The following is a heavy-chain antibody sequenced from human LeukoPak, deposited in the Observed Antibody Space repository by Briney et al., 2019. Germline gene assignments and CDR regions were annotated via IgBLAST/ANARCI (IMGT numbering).Heavy chain of an antibody. D-gene: IGHD3-9*01. CDR3: AKEAYYDILTGHRGYYGMDV. J-gene: IGHJ6*02. V-gene: IGHV3-30*02. CDR2: IRYDGSNK. CDR1: GFTFSSYG. Sequence: PGGSLRLSCAASGFTFSSYGMHWVRQAPGKGLEWVAFIRYDGSNKYYADSVKGRFTISRDNSKNTLYLQMNSLRAEDTAVYYCAKEAYYDILTGHRGYYGMDVWGQGTTVTVSS.